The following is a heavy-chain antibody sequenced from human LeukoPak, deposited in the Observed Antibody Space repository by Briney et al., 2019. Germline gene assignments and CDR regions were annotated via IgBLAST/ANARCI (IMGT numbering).Heavy chain of an antibody. CDR2: IYWDDDK. CDR1: GFSVSTRGVG. J-gene: IGHJ4*02. Sequence: SGPTLVKPTRTLTLTCTFSGFSVSTRGVGVGWIRQPPGKALEWLALIYWDDDKRYSPSLKSRLTITKDTSKNQVVLKMTNMDPVDTATYYCAHRHSSGSNFDYWGQGTLVTVSS. CDR3: AHRHSSGSNFDY. D-gene: IGHD3-22*01. V-gene: IGHV2-5*02.